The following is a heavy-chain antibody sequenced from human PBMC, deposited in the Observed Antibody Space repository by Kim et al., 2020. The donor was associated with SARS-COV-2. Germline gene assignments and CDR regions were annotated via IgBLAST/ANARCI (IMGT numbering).Heavy chain of an antibody. CDR3: VRWGLQVVDFDY. J-gene: IGHJ4*02. D-gene: IGHD2-15*01. Sequence: GGSLRLSCAVSGFTFSNNWMNWVRQAPGKGLVWLSRINGDASSATYADAVKGRFTISRDNARSTLYLQMNSLRADDSGLYYCVRWGLQVVDFDYWGQGTLVTVSS. CDR2: INGDASSA. V-gene: IGHV3-74*01. CDR1: GFTFSNNW.